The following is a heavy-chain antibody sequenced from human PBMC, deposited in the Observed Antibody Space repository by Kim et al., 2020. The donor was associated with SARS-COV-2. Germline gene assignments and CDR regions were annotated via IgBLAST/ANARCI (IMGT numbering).Heavy chain of an antibody. Sequence: YAQKCQGRLPITRDTSACTAYMELSSMRSEDTAVYYCARDHVGLKIGFDPWGQGTLVTVSS. D-gene: IGHD2-8*01. V-gene: IGHV1-3*01. CDR3: ARDHVGLKIGFDP. J-gene: IGHJ5*02.